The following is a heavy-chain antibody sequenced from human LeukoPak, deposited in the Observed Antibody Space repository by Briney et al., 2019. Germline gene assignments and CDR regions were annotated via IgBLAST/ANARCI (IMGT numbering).Heavy chain of an antibody. J-gene: IGHJ4*02. CDR1: GFTFSNFW. V-gene: IGHV3-7*03. Sequence: PGGSLRLSCTASGFTFSNFWMGWVRQAPGKGLEWVANIKQDETEKFYLGSVKGRFTISRDNAKNSLYLQMNSLRAEDTAVYYCARDSSHDYWGQGTLVTVSS. CDR3: ARDSSHDY. CDR2: IKQDETEK.